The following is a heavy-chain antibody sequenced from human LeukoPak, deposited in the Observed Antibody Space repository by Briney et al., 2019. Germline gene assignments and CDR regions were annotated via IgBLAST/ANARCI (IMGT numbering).Heavy chain of an antibody. D-gene: IGHD5-18*01. J-gene: IGHJ4*02. CDR2: ISGSGDST. Sequence: PGGSLRLSCAASGFTFSTYAVNWVRQAPGKGLEWVSTISGSGDSTYSADSVKGRFTISRDNSKNTLYLQINSLRAEDTAVYYCARDGTAMVITNGYFDYWGQGTLVTVSS. CDR1: GFTFSTYA. CDR3: ARDGTAMVITNGYFDY. V-gene: IGHV3-23*01.